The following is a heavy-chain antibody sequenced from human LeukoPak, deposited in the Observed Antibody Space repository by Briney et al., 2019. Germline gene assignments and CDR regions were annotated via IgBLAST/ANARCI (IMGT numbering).Heavy chain of an antibody. D-gene: IGHD3-22*01. CDR2: IIPIFGTA. CDR1: GGTFSSYA. Sequence: ASVKVSCKASGGTFSSYATSWVRQAPGQGLEWMGGIIPIFGTANYARKFQGRVTITTDESTSTAYMELSSLRSEDTAVYYCASESYDYYDSSGPRHFDYWGQGTLVTVSS. V-gene: IGHV1-69*05. CDR3: ASESYDYYDSSGPRHFDY. J-gene: IGHJ4*02.